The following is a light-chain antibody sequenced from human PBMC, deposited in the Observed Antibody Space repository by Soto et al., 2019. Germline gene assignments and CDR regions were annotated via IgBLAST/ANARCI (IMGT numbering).Light chain of an antibody. CDR1: QSVSSSY. J-gene: IGKJ1*01. V-gene: IGKV3-20*01. CDR2: GAS. Sequence: EIVLTQSPGTLHLSPGERATLVCSASQSVSSSYLAWYQQKPRQAPRLLIYGASSRSPGIPNRVSGSGAAADFTLATSSRELEDFAVYYCLQYSRSPWTLGQGTKVEIK. CDR3: LQYSRSPWT.